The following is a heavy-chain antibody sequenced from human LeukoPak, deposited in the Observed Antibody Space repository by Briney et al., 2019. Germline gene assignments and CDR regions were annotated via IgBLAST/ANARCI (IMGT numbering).Heavy chain of an antibody. J-gene: IGHJ4*02. CDR3: VSLGYCSTSSCHP. CDR2: ITSDGSST. V-gene: IGHV3-74*01. CDR1: GFTFSNYL. D-gene: IGHD2-2*01. Sequence: GGSLRLSCAASGFTFSNYLMHWVRQAPGKGLVWVSRITSDGSSTHYADSVKGRFTISRDNAKNTLYLQMNSLTAEDTAVYYCVSLGYCSTSSCHPWGQGTLVTVSS.